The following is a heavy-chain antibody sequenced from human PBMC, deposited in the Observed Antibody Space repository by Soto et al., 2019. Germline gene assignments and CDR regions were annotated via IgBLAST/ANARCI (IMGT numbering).Heavy chain of an antibody. CDR3: ARWWNDEEWVETMDV. V-gene: IGHV3-33*01. Sequence: QVQLVESGGAVVQPGRSLRLSCGASGFILSEYGMHWVRQAPGKGLEWVAVIYYDGSNEHYSESVRGRFTISRDNSKNMLYLKMNSLRAEDTAIYYCARWWNDEEWVETMDVWGQGTTVTVSS. J-gene: IGHJ6*01. D-gene: IGHD1-1*01. CDR1: GFILSEYG. CDR2: IYYDGSNE.